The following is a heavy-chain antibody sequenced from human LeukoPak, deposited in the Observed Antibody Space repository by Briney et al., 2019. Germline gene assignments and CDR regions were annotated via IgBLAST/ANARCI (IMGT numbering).Heavy chain of an antibody. CDR3: ARAERVYNWFDP. J-gene: IGHJ5*02. CDR1: GGSISSSSYY. CDR2: IYYSGST. Sequence: SETLSLTCTVSGGSISSSSYYWGWIRQPPGKGLEWIGSIYYSGSTYYNPSLKSRVTISVDTSKNQFSLKLSSVTAADTAVYYCARAERVYNWFDPWGQGTLVTVSS. D-gene: IGHD6-25*01. V-gene: IGHV4-39*07.